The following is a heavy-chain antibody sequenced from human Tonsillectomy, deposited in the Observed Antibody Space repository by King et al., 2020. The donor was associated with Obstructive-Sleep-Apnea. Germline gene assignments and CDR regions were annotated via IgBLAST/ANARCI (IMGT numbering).Heavy chain of an antibody. V-gene: IGHV4-59*01. J-gene: IGHJ3*02. D-gene: IGHD2-21*01. CDR2: IYYSGST. CDR3: ARGGAYCSGDCYNTFDI. CDR1: GGSISSYY. Sequence: MQLQESGPGLVKPSETLSLTCTVSGGSISSYYCSWIRQPPGKGLEWIGYIYYSGSTNYNPSLKSLVTISVDTSKNQFSLKLSSMTAADTAVYYCARGGAYCSGDCYNTFDIWGQGTKVSVSS.